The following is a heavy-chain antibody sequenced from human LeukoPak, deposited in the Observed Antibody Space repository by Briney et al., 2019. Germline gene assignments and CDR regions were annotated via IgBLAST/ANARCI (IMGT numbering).Heavy chain of an antibody. V-gene: IGHV4-39*01. D-gene: IGHD6-19*01. Sequence: PSETLSLTCTVSGGSISSSSYYWGWIRQPPGKGLEWIGSIYYSGSTYYNSSLKSRVTISVDTSKNQFSLKLSSVTAADTAVYYCARTGYSGGWYWYFDLWGRGTLVTVSS. CDR2: IYYSGST. J-gene: IGHJ2*01. CDR1: GGSISSSSYY. CDR3: ARTGYSGGWYWYFDL.